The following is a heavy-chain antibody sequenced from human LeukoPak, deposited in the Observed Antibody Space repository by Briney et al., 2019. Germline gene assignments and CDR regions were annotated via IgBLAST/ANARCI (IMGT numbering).Heavy chain of an antibody. CDR1: GGSFSPYY. CDR2: INHSRCT. J-gene: IGHJ4*02. CDR3: AAEFSAYDPFDS. D-gene: IGHD3-3*01. V-gene: IGHV4-34*01. Sequence: SQTLSLTCAVYGGSFSPYYWGWIRQSPDKGLEWLGEINHSRCTNYNPSLKNRITISVNTSKNQFSLKLSSVTAADTAVYYCAAEFSAYDPFDSWGQGTLVTVSS.